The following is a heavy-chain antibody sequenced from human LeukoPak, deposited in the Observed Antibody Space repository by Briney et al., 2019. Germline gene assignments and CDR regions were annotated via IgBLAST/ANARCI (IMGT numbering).Heavy chain of an antibody. J-gene: IGHJ5*02. Sequence: PSETLSLTCTVSGGSISSGSYYWSWIRQPAGKGLEWIGRIYTSGSTNYNPSLKSRVTISVDTSKNQFSLKLSSVTAADTAVYYCARKGVGKWFSSNWFDPWGQGTLVTVSS. V-gene: IGHV4-61*02. D-gene: IGHD3-22*01. CDR3: ARKGVGKWFSSNWFDP. CDR2: IYTSGST. CDR1: GGSISSGSYY.